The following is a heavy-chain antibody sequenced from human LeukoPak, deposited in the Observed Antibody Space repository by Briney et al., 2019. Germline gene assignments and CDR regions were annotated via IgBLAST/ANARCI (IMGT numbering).Heavy chain of an antibody. V-gene: IGHV3-30-3*01. CDR2: ISYDGYDK. CDR1: GFTFNDYA. Sequence: GRSLRLSCAASGFTFNDYAMYWVRQAPGKGLEWVTLISYDGYDKSYADSVRGRFTISRDNSRNTLYLQMDSLRSEDTAVYYCARDFFPIVDSTWYEIGYWGQGTLVTVSS. J-gene: IGHJ4*02. CDR3: ARDFFPIVDSTWYEIGY. D-gene: IGHD2-21*01.